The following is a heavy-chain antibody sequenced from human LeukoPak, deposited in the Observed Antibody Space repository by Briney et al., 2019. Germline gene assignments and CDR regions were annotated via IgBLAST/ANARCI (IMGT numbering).Heavy chain of an antibody. CDR1: GGSLSGYY. CDR2: INHSGST. D-gene: IGHD5-18*01. CDR3: ARDNAQLWPWGRFDY. V-gene: IGHV4-34*01. J-gene: IGHJ4*02. Sequence: PSETLSLTCAVYGGSLSGYYWSWIRQPPGKGLEWIGEINHSGSTNYNPSLKSRVTISVDTSKNQFSLKLSSVTAADTAVYHCARDNAQLWPWGRFDYWGQGTLVTVSS.